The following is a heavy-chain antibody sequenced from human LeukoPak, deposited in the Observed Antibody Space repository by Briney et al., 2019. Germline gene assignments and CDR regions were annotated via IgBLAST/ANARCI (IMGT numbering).Heavy chain of an antibody. V-gene: IGHV4-34*01. CDR2: ITYDGST. J-gene: IGHJ5*01. Sequence: SETLSLTCAVFGGSFDGYYWSWIRQPPGKGLEWIGEITYDGSTNYNPSLKSRLTISVDPSKIQFSLKLKSVTAADTAVYYCARGSPKHDSWGQGTLVTVSS. CDR1: GGSFDGYY. CDR3: ARGSPKHDS.